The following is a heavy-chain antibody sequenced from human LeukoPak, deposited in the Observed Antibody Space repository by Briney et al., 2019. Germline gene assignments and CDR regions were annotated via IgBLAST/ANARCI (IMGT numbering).Heavy chain of an antibody. J-gene: IGHJ5*02. Sequence: PGGSLRLSCAASGFTFSTYWMSWVRQAPGKGPEWVANINQEGIEKYYVGSVKGRFTISRDNTNLYLQMNSLRAEDTAVYYCAKFGSRGWFDPWGQGILVTVSS. CDR2: INQEGIEK. CDR3: AKFGSRGWFDP. D-gene: IGHD3-10*01. V-gene: IGHV3-7*01. CDR1: GFTFSTYW.